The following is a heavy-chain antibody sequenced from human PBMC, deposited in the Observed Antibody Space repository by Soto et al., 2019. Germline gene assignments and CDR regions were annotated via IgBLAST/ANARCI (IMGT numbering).Heavy chain of an antibody. D-gene: IGHD3-10*01. V-gene: IGHV4-30-4*01. Sequence: TLSLTCTVSGGSISSGDYYWSWIRQPPGKGLEWIGYIYYSGSTYYNPSLKSRVTISVDTSKNQFSLKLSSVTAADTAVYYCARVGSNGGYYGMDVWGQGTTVTVSS. CDR3: ARVGSNGGYYGMDV. CDR2: IYYSGST. CDR1: GGSISSGDYY. J-gene: IGHJ6*02.